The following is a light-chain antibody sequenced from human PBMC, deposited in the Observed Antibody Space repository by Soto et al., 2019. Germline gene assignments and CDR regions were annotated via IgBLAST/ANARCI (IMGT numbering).Light chain of an antibody. CDR1: RSDIGSNS. Sequence: QSVLTQPPSASGTPGQTVIISCSGSRSDIGSNSVNWYQHLPGTAPKLLIYNNNQRPSGVPDRFSGSKSGTSASLAISGLQSDDEADYYCAAWDDSLTGPVFGTGTKVTVL. CDR2: NNN. J-gene: IGLJ1*01. CDR3: AAWDDSLTGPV. V-gene: IGLV1-44*01.